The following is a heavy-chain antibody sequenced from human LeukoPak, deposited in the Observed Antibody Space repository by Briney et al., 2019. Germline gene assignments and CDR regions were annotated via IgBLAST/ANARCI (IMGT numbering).Heavy chain of an antibody. CDR3: ARDRGSYYDFWSGSGFDP. D-gene: IGHD3-3*01. CDR2: INHSGST. CDR1: GGSFSGYY. Sequence: SETLSLTCAVYGGSFSGYYWSWIRQPPGKGLEWIGEINHSGSTNYNPSLKSRVTISVDTSKNQFSLKLSSVTAADTAVYYCARDRGSYYDFWSGSGFDPWGQGTLVTVSS. J-gene: IGHJ5*02. V-gene: IGHV4-34*01.